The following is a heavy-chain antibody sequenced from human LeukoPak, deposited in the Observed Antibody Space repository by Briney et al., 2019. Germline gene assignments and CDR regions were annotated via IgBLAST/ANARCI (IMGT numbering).Heavy chain of an antibody. Sequence: ASVKVSCKASGYTFTSYAMHWVRQAPGQRLEWMGWISAGNGNTKYSQKSQGRVTITRDTSASTAYMELSSLRSEDTAVYYCARDARRGYSSSWYYFDYWGQGTLVTVSS. CDR1: GYTFTSYA. D-gene: IGHD6-13*01. V-gene: IGHV1-3*01. CDR3: ARDARRGYSSSWYYFDY. CDR2: ISAGNGNT. J-gene: IGHJ4*02.